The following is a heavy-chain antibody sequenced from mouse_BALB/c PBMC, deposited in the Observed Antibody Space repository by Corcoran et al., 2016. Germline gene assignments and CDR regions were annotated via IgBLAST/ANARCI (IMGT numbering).Heavy chain of an antibody. J-gene: IGHJ2*01. CDR2: IDPATGTT. V-gene: IGHV14-3*02. D-gene: IGHD1-1*01. CDR1: GFNIKDTY. Sequence: EEKRKEEGEELVKPGASVKLSCTASGFNIKDTYMHWVKQRPEQGLEWIGRIDPATGTTKYDPKFQGKATITADTSSNTAYLQLSSLTSEDTAVYYCARDGSSYPFGYWGQGTTLTVSS. CDR3: ARDGSSYPFGY.